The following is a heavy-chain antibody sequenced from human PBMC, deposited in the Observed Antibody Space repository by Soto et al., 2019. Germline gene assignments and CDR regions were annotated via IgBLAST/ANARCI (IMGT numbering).Heavy chain of an antibody. CDR1: GGSFSGYY. J-gene: IGHJ6*02. Sequence: QVQLQQWGAGLLKPSETLSLTCAVYGGSFSGYYWSWIRQPPGKGLEWIGEINHSGSTNYNPSLKSRVTISVDTSKNQFSLKLSSVTAADTAVYYCARGPKRYSSSFGYYYYGMDVWGQGTTVTVSS. CDR2: INHSGST. V-gene: IGHV4-34*01. D-gene: IGHD6-6*01. CDR3: ARGPKRYSSSFGYYYYGMDV.